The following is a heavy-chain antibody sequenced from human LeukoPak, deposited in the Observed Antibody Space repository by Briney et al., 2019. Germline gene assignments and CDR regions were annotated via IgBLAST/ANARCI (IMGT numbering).Heavy chain of an antibody. CDR1: GYTFTGYY. J-gene: IGHJ4*02. CDR3: ARAGYHGALDY. Sequence: ASVKVSCKASGYTFTGYYMHWVRQAPGQGLEWMGIINPSGGSTSYAQKFQGRVTMTRDMSTSTVYMELSSLRSEDTAVHYCARAGYHGALDYWGQGTLVTVSS. V-gene: IGHV1-46*01. CDR2: INPSGGST. D-gene: IGHD5-18*01.